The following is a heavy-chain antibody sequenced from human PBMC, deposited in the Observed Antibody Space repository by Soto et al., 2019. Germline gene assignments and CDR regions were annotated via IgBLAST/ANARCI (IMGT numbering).Heavy chain of an antibody. CDR1: GHSISGHS. J-gene: IGHJ4*02. CDR2: VHNSGRT. CDR3: AREKNGSGLDY. V-gene: IGHV4-59*11. Sequence: PSETLSLTCTVSGHSISGHSLSWIRQPPGRGLQWIGYVHNSGRTSYNPSFRGRATMLMDKSLRQISLRWDSVTTADTAVYYGAREKNGSGLDYWGLGALVTVSS. D-gene: IGHD1-26*01.